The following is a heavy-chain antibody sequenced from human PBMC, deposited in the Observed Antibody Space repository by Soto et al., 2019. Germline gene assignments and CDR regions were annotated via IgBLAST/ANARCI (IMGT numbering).Heavy chain of an antibody. D-gene: IGHD2-21*01. J-gene: IGHJ6*03. CDR2: ISWNSGSI. CDR1: GFTFDDYA. CDR3: AKDFGVVKPYYMDV. V-gene: IGHV3-9*01. Sequence: GGSLRLSCAASGFTFDDYAMHWVRQAPGKGLEWVSGISWNSGSIGYADSVKGRFTISRDNAKNSLYLQMNSLRAEDTALYYCAKDFGVVKPYYMDVWGKGTTVTVSS.